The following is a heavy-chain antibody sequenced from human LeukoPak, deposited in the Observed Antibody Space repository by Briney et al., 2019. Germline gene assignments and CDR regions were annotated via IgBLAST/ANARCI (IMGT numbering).Heavy chain of an antibody. CDR3: PKASYDILTGLDH. CDR2: ISWNSGSI. J-gene: IGHJ4*02. D-gene: IGHD3-9*01. CDR1: GFTFDDYA. V-gene: IGHV3-9*01. Sequence: GGSLRLSCAASGFTFDDYAMHWVRQAPGKGLEWVSGISWNSGSIGYADSVKGRFTISRDNAKNSLYLQMNSLRAEDTALYYSPKASYDILTGLDHWGQGTLVTVSS.